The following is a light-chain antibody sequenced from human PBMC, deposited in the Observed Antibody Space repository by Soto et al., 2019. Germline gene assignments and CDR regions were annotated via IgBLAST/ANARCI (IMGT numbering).Light chain of an antibody. J-gene: IGLJ1*01. Sequence: QSVLTQPASVSGSPGQSITISCTGTSSDVGSYNYVSWYQQHPGKAPKLMIYEVSDRPSGISSRFSGSKSGNTASLTISGLQTEDEADYYCSSYTSSSTLFGTGTKV. CDR2: EVS. CDR3: SSYTSSSTL. CDR1: SSDVGSYNY. V-gene: IGLV2-14*01.